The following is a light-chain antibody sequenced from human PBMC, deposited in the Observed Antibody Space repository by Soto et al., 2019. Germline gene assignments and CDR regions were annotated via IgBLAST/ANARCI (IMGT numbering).Light chain of an antibody. J-gene: IGKJ1*01. CDR3: QQYNSYST. CDR1: QGISTY. CDR2: AAS. Sequence: DIQMTQSPSSLSESAGDRVTITCRASQGISTYLNWYQQKPGKAPKLLIYAASSLQTGVPSRFSGSGSGTEFTLTISSLQPDDFATYYCQQYNSYSTFGQGTKV. V-gene: IGKV1-16*01.